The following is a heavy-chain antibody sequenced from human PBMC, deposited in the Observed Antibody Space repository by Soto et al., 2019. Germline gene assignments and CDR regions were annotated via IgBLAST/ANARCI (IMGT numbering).Heavy chain of an antibody. J-gene: IGHJ4*02. CDR3: ARLRPPTSTRPADVLYYFDY. D-gene: IGHD2-2*01. CDR2: IYHVGFT. V-gene: IGHV4-4*02. CDR1: GASVSSSHW. Sequence: QVHLQESGPGLVKPSGTLSLTCGVSGASVSSSHWWTWVRQPPGKGLEWIGEIYHVGFTSYNPSLKSPVIMSMDQSRNQFSLKMSSVTAADTAVYYCARLRPPTSTRPADVLYYFDYWGQGSLVTVSS.